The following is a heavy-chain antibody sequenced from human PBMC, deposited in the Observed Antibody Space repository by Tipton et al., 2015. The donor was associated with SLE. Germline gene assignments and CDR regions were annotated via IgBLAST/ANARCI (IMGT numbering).Heavy chain of an antibody. D-gene: IGHD6-19*01. CDR1: GFTFSSYA. J-gene: IGHJ4*02. CDR3: ARGGTGSGWDY. Sequence: SLRLSCAASGFTFSSYAMSWVRQAPGKGLERVSAISGSGGSTYYADSVKGRFTISRDNSKNTLYLQMNSLRAEDTAVYYCARGGTGSGWDYWGQGTLVTVSS. CDR2: ISGSGGST. V-gene: IGHV3-23*01.